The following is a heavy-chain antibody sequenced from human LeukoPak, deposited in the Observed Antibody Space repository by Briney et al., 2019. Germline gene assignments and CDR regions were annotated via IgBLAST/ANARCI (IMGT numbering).Heavy chain of an antibody. CDR3: ARDLNWGDSSL. D-gene: IGHD7-27*01. V-gene: IGHV3-30-3*01. Sequence: GGSLRLSCAPSGLPFSSYAMHWVRQSPGKGLDWVAVISYDGSNKYYADSVKGRFTISRDNSKNTLYLQKNSLRAEDTAVYYCARDLNWGDSSLWGQGTLVTVSS. J-gene: IGHJ4*02. CDR2: ISYDGSNK. CDR1: GLPFSSYA.